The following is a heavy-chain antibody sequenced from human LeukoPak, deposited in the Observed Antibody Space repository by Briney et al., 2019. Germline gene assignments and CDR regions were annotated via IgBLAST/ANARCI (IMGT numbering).Heavy chain of an antibody. Sequence: GGSLRLSCAASGFTFNNYGMHWVRQAPGKGLEWVAVISYDGRNIHYPDSVKGRFTISRDISTDTLWLQMDSLRTEDTAVYYCAKGPLRGAAAAIDYWGQGTLVTVSS. CDR2: ISYDGRNI. CDR1: GFTFNNYG. D-gene: IGHD2-2*01. V-gene: IGHV3-30*18. CDR3: AKGPLRGAAAAIDY. J-gene: IGHJ4*02.